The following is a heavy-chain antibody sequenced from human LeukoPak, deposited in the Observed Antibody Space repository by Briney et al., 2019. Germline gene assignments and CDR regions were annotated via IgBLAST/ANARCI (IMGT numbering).Heavy chain of an antibody. J-gene: IGHJ4*02. CDR2: IGSSSSYI. CDR1: GFTFSSYS. D-gene: IGHD2-2*01. CDR3: ARSDIVVVPADY. V-gene: IGHV3-21*01. Sequence: GGSLRLSCAASGFTFSSYSMNWVRQAPGKGLEWVSSIGSSSSYIYYADSVKGRFTISRDNAKNSLYLQMNSLRAEDTAVYYCARSDIVVVPADYWGQGTLVTVSS.